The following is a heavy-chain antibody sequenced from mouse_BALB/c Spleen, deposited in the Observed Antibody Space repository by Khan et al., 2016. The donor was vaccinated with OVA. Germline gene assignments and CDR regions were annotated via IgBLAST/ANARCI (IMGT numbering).Heavy chain of an antibody. J-gene: IGHJ4*01. CDR2: INTYTGEP. CDR3: ARPPYFSYVMDN. CDR1: GHTFTKYG. V-gene: IGHV9-3-1*01. Sequence: QIQLVQSGPELKKPGETVKISCKSSGHTFTKYGMNWVKQAPGKGLKWMGRINTYTGEPTYADDFNGRFAFSLEASASTAYLQINNLKNEDTATYFCARPPYFSYVMDNWGQGTSVIVSS. D-gene: IGHD2-10*01.